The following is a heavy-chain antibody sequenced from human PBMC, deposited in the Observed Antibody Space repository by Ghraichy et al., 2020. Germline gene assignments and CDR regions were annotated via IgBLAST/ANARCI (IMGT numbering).Heavy chain of an antibody. J-gene: IGHJ4*02. Sequence: GESLNISCAASGFTFSSYAMSWVRQAPGKGLEWVSAISGSGGSTYYADSVKGRFTISTDNSKNTLYLQMNSLRAEDTDVYYCAKGDDYVWGSYPFYDYWGQGTLVTVSS. CDR1: GFTFSSYA. V-gene: IGHV3-23*01. D-gene: IGHD3-16*02. CDR3: AKGDDYVWGSYPFYDY. CDR2: ISGSGGST.